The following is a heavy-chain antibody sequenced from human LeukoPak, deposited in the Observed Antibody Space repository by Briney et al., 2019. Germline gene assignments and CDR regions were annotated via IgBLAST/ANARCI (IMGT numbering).Heavy chain of an antibody. V-gene: IGHV1-2*02. D-gene: IGHD2-2*01. CDR3: ARDLIEVWAFDI. J-gene: IGHJ3*02. CDR1: GYTFTGYY. Sequence: ASVKVSCNASGYTFTGYYMHWVRQAPGQGLEWMRWINPNTGDTKYAQNLQGRVTMTRDTSISTGYMELSRLRYDDTAVYYCARDLIEVWAFDIWGQGTMVTVSS. CDR2: INPNTGDT.